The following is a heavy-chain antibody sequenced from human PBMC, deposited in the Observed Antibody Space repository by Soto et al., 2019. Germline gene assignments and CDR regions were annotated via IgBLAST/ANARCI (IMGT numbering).Heavy chain of an antibody. V-gene: IGHV3-30*18. D-gene: IGHD6-19*01. CDR3: AKDYSRGWYGDFDY. CDR1: GFRFSNYG. J-gene: IGHJ4*02. CDR2: ISYDGSNE. Sequence: QVQLVESGGGVVQPGRSLRLSCVASGFRFSNYGMHWVRQAPGKGLEWVAVISYDGSNEHYADSVKGRFTISRDKSKNTLYLQMNSLRAEDTAVYYCAKDYSRGWYGDFDYWGQGTLVTVSS.